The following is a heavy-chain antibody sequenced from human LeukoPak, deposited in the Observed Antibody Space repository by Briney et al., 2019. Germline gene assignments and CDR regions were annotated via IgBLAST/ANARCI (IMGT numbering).Heavy chain of an antibody. CDR3: ARAATWREYYFDY. V-gene: IGHV3-66*01. CDR2: IYSGGST. Sequence: GGSLRLSCAASGFTVSSNYMSWVRQAPGKGLEWVSVIYSGGSTYYADSVKGRFTISRDNSKNTLYLQMNSLRAEDTAVYYCARAATWREYYFDYWGQGTLVTVSS. D-gene: IGHD1-26*01. J-gene: IGHJ4*02. CDR1: GFTVSSNY.